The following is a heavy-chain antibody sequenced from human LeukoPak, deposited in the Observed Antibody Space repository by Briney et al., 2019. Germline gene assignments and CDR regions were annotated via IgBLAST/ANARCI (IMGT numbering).Heavy chain of an antibody. D-gene: IGHD3-22*01. CDR2: INHSGST. J-gene: IGHJ4*02. CDR1: GGSFSGYY. V-gene: IGHV4-34*01. CDR3: ARLVDSSGHYDGTFDY. Sequence: PSETLSLTCAVYGGSFSGYYWSWIRQPPGKGLEWIGEINHSGSTNYNPSLKSRVTISVDTSKNQFSLKLSSVTAADTAVYYCARLVDSSGHYDGTFDYWGQGTLVTVSS.